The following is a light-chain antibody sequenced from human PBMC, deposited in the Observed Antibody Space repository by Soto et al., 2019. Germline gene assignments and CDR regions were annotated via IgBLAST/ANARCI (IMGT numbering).Light chain of an antibody. CDR3: QQYDNLPPYS. J-gene: IGKJ2*01. CDR1: RDISVY. V-gene: IGKV1-33*01. Sequence: DIQMTQSPSSLSAFVGDRVTITCQASRDISVYLNWYQQKPGKPPKLLVYDASNLQTGVPSRFSGRGSGTHFTFTISSLQPEDVATYYCQQYDNLPPYSFGQGTKLEIK. CDR2: DAS.